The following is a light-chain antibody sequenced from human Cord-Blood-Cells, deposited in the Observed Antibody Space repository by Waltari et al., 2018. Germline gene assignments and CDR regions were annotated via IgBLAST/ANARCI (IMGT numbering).Light chain of an antibody. J-gene: IGLJ3*02. CDR2: DVS. CDR1: SSAVGGYNY. Sequence: QSALTQPRSVSGSPGQSVTISCTGTSSAVGGYNYVSWYQQHPGKAPKLTIYDVSKRPSGVPDCFSGSKSGNTASLTLSGLQAEDEADYYCCSYAGSYTWVFGGGTKLPVL. CDR3: CSYAGSYTWV. V-gene: IGLV2-11*01.